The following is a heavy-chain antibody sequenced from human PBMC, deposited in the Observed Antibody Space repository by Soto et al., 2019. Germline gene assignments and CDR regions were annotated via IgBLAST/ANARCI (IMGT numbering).Heavy chain of an antibody. CDR2: ISWNSGSI. D-gene: IGHD6-19*01. Sequence: EVQLVESGGGLVQPGRSLRLSCAASGFTFDDYAMHWVRQAPGKGLEWVSGISWNSGSIGYADSVKGRFTISRDNAKNSLYLQMHSLRGEDTALYYCAKGPAVAVFGYFDLWGRGTLVTVSS. J-gene: IGHJ2*01. CDR3: AKGPAVAVFGYFDL. V-gene: IGHV3-9*01. CDR1: GFTFDDYA.